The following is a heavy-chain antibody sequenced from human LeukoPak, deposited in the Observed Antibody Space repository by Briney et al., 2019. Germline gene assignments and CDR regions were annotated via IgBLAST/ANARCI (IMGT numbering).Heavy chain of an antibody. Sequence: GASVKVSCKASGYTFTSYGISWVRQAPGQGLEWMGWISAYNGNTNYAQKLQGRVTMTTDTSTSTAYMELRSLRSDDTAVYYCARASGYCSSTSCPDMDYWGQGTLVTVSS. CDR2: ISAYNGNT. CDR1: GYTFTSYG. CDR3: ARASGYCSSTSCPDMDY. V-gene: IGHV1-18*01. J-gene: IGHJ4*02. D-gene: IGHD2-2*01.